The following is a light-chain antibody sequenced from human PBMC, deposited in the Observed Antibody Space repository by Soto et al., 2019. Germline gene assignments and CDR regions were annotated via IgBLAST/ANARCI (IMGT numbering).Light chain of an antibody. CDR2: SNN. CDR3: ATWDDSLSGHYV. Sequence: QSVLTQPPSASGTPGQRVTISCSGSSSNIGSNYVCWYQHLPGTAPKLLIYSNNQRPSGVPDRFSGSKSGTSASLAISGLRSEDEADYYCATWDDSLSGHYVFGTGTKGTVL. J-gene: IGLJ1*01. CDR1: SSNIGSNY. V-gene: IGLV1-47*02.